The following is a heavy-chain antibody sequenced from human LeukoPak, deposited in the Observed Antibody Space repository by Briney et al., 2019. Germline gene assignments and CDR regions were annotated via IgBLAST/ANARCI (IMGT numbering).Heavy chain of an antibody. Sequence: GGSLRLSCAASGFTFSSYAMSWVRQAPGKGLEWVSGVSASGSSTNYADSVRGRLTISRDTSRETLSLQMNNLRAEDTAVYYCVKASKITIGLVPAATYFDSWGQGTLVTVSS. J-gene: IGHJ4*02. V-gene: IGHV3-23*01. D-gene: IGHD2-2*01. CDR2: VSASGSST. CDR1: GFTFSSYA. CDR3: VKASKITIGLVPAATYFDS.